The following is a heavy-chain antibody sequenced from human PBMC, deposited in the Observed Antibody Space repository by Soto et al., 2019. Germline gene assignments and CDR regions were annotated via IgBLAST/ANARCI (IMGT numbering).Heavy chain of an antibody. CDR2: INYRGST. CDR3: ARDAPETAPY. Sequence: QVQLQESGPGLLKPSQTLSLTCTVSGGSISNGVYYWNWIRQHPEKGLEWIGYINYRGSTFYNPSLKSRIIISVEKSKNQFSLKLSSVTAADTAVYYCARDAPETAPYWGQGTLVTVSS. D-gene: IGHD2-2*01. V-gene: IGHV4-31*03. J-gene: IGHJ4*02. CDR1: GGSISNGVYY.